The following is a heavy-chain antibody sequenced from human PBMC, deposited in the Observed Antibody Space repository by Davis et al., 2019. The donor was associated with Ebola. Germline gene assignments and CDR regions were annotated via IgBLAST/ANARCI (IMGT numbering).Heavy chain of an antibody. CDR3: TTPGGQDSGYDVFDI. CDR2: INPNDGRT. CDR1: RYTFTNYY. J-gene: IGHJ3*02. V-gene: IGHV1-46*03. Sequence: ASVKVSCKASRYTFTNYYMHWVRQAPGQGLEWMGMINPNDGRTIYAQKFQGRVTVTRDTPTTTVYMDLSSLRSEDTALYYCTTPGGQDSGYDVFDIWGQGTMVTVSS. D-gene: IGHD5-12*01.